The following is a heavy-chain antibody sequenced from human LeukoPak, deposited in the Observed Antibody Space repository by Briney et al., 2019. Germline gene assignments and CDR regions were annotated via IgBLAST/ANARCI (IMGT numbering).Heavy chain of an antibody. V-gene: IGHV3-7*03. CDR3: ARDGDYDYIWGSYRFED. CDR1: GFTFSGYW. CDR2: INQDGTKR. Sequence: SGGSLRLSCAASGFTFSGYWMNWVRQAPGKGLEWVANINQDGTKRNYLGSVRGRFTISRDNAENSVYLQMNRLRAEDTAVYYCARDGDYDYIWGSYRFEDWGQGILVTVSS. D-gene: IGHD3-16*02. J-gene: IGHJ4*02.